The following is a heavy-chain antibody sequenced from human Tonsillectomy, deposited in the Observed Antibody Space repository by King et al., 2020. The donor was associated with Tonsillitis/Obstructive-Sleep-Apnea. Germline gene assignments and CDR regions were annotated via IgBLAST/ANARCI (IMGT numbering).Heavy chain of an antibody. Sequence: EVQLVESGGGLVKPGGSLRLSCAASGFTFTNAWMSWVRQAPGKGLEWVGRIKSKTDGETTDFVAPVKGRFTISRDDSKNTLYLQMNSLKTEDTAVYYCTTRDYSPWGQGTLVTVSS. J-gene: IGHJ5*02. CDR2: IKSKTDGETT. D-gene: IGHD4-11*01. V-gene: IGHV3-15*01. CDR3: TTRDYSP. CDR1: GFTFTNAW.